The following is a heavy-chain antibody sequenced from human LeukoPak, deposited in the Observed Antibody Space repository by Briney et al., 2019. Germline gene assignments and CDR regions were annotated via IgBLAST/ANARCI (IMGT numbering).Heavy chain of an antibody. J-gene: IGHJ4*02. CDR2: IWSDGTNQ. CDR1: GFTFSHYG. CDR3: ARDAQRGFDYSNSLQY. D-gene: IGHD4-11*01. Sequence: GGSLRLSCAASGFTFSHYGMHWVRQAPGKGLEWVAVIWSDGTNQYYADSVKGRSTISRDDSQKTVYLEMNSLRTEDTATYYCARDAQRGFDYSNSLQYWGQGTLVTVSS. V-gene: IGHV3-33*01.